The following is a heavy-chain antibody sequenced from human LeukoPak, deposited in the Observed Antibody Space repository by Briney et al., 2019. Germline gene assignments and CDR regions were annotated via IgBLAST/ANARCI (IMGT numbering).Heavy chain of an antibody. CDR3: ARGGAVRPDY. D-gene: IGHD4/OR15-4a*01. V-gene: IGHV3-48*02. CDR1: GFTFSNYG. J-gene: IGHJ4*02. Sequence: GGSLRLSCVASGFTFSNYGINWVRQAPGKGLEWVAYISNTGSTINYADTVKGRFTISRDNAKSSLFLQMNSLRDEDTAIYYCARGGAVRPDYWGQGPLVTVSS. CDR2: ISNTGSTI.